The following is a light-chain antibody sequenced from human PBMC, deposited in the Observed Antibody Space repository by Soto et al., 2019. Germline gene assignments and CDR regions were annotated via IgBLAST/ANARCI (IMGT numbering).Light chain of an antibody. Sequence: EIVMTQSPATLSVSPGERATLSCRASQSVSSNLAWYQQKPGQAPRLVIYNKSTRATGIPARFSGSGSGTEFTLTISSLQSEDFEVYYCQQYNDWPPFTFGPGTKVDIK. V-gene: IGKV3-15*01. CDR3: QQYNDWPPFT. CDR2: NKS. J-gene: IGKJ3*01. CDR1: QSVSSN.